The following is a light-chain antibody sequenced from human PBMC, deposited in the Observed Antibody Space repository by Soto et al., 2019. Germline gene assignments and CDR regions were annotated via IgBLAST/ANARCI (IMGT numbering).Light chain of an antibody. CDR1: SSDVGGYDY. Sequence: QSALTQPASVSGSPGQSITISCTGTSSDVGGYDYVSWYQQHPGKAPKLLVYEVSLRPSGVSNRFSGSKSANTASLTISGLQAEDAADYYCSSYTSTSTSVVFGGGTKLTVL. V-gene: IGLV2-14*01. CDR3: SSYTSTSTSVV. J-gene: IGLJ2*01. CDR2: EVS.